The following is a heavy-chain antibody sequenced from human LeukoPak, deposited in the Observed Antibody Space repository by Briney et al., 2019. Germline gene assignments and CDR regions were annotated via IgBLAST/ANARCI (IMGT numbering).Heavy chain of an antibody. V-gene: IGHV1-8*01. CDR2: MNPNSGNT. CDR1: GYTFTSYD. Sequence: ASVKVSCKASGYTFTSYDINWVRQATGQGLEWMGWMNPNSGNTGYAQKFQGRVTMTRNTSISTAYMELSSLRSEDTAVYYCARAGITIFGVVIRGEYYYYYMDVWGKGTTVTVSS. J-gene: IGHJ6*03. D-gene: IGHD3-3*01. CDR3: ARAGITIFGVVIRGEYYYYYMDV.